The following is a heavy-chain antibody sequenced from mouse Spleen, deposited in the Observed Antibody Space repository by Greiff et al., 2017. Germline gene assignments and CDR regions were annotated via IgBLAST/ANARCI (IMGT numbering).Heavy chain of an antibody. Sequence: EVMLVESGGGLVKRGGSLKLSCAASGFTFSSYAMSWVRQTPEKRLEWVATISSGGGNTYYPDSVKGRFTISRDNAKNTLYLQMSSLKSEDTAMYYCARHGGNYDYWGQGTTLTVSS. D-gene: IGHD2-1*01. V-gene: IGHV5-9*01. CDR1: GFTFSSYA. CDR2: ISSGGGNT. J-gene: IGHJ2*01. CDR3: ARHGGNYDY.